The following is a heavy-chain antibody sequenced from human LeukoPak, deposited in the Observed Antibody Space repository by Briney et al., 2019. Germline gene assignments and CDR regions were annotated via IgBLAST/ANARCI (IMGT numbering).Heavy chain of an antibody. Sequence: SETLSLTCAVYGGSFSGYYWSWIRQPPGQGLEWIGEINHSGSTNYNPSLKSRVTISVDTSKNQFSLKLSSVTAADTAVYYCARLQRCWGQGTLVTVSS. CDR1: GGSFSGYY. CDR3: ARLQRC. J-gene: IGHJ4*02. V-gene: IGHV4-34*01. D-gene: IGHD5-24*01. CDR2: INHSGST.